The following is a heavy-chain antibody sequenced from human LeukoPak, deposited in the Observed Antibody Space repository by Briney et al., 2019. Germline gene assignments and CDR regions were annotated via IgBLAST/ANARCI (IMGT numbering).Heavy chain of an antibody. CDR3: ARDIAYYYDSSGYHGWFDP. CDR1: GGTFSSYA. Sequence: ASVKVSCKASGGTFSSYAISWVRQAPGQGLEWMGWISAYNGNTNYAQKLQGRVTMTTDTSTSTAYMELRSLRSDDTAVYYCARDIAYYYDSSGYHGWFDPWGQGTLVTVSS. D-gene: IGHD3-22*01. J-gene: IGHJ5*02. CDR2: ISAYNGNT. V-gene: IGHV1-18*01.